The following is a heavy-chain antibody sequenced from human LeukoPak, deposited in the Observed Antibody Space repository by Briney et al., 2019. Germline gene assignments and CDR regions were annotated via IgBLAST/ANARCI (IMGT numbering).Heavy chain of an antibody. Sequence: PSETLSLTCTVSGGSISSSSYYWGWVRQPPGKGLEWIGSIYYSGSTYYNPSLKSRVTISVDTSKNQFSLKLSSVTAADTAVYYCARDQLQLWSLAPNYYYYGMDVWGKGTAVTVSS. D-gene: IGHD5-18*01. CDR2: IYYSGST. J-gene: IGHJ6*04. V-gene: IGHV4-39*07. CDR3: ARDQLQLWSLAPNYYYYGMDV. CDR1: GGSISSSSYY.